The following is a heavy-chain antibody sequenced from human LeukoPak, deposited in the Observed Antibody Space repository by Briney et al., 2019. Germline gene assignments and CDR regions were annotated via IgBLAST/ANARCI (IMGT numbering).Heavy chain of an antibody. CDR2: ISSSSSYI. V-gene: IGHV3-21*01. CDR3: ARATRPGATWFDP. J-gene: IGHJ5*02. CDR1: GFTFSSYS. Sequence: GGSLRLSCAASGFTFSSYSMNWVRQAPGKGLEWVSSISSSSSYIYYADSVKGRFTISRDNAENSLYMQMNSLRAEDTAVYYCARATRPGATWFDPWGQGTLVTVSS.